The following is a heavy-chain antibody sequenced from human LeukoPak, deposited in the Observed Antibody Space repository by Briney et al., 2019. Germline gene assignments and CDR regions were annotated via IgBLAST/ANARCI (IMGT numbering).Heavy chain of an antibody. J-gene: IGHJ4*02. V-gene: IGHV4-61*02. Sequence: PSQTLSLTCTVSGGSISSGSYYWSWIRQPAEKGLEWIGRIYTSGSTNYNPSLKSRVTISVDTSKNQFSLKLSSVTAADTAVYYCARTITVSIFDYWGQGTLVTVSS. CDR3: ARTITVSIFDY. CDR2: IYTSGST. CDR1: GGSISSGSYY. D-gene: IGHD3-3*01.